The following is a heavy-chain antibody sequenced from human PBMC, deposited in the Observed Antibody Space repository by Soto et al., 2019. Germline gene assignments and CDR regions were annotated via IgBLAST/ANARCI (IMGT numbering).Heavy chain of an antibody. J-gene: IGHJ6*03. D-gene: IGHD3-10*01. CDR1: GYSFTSYW. V-gene: IGHV5-51*01. Sequence: GESLKISCKGSGYSFTSYWIGWVRQMPGKGLEWMGIIYPGDSDTRYSPSFQGQVTISADKSISTAYLQWSSLKASDTAMYYCARQGARIRGKWFGELLHQYDYYMDVWGKGTTVTVSS. CDR2: IYPGDSDT. CDR3: ARQGARIRGKWFGELLHQYDYYMDV.